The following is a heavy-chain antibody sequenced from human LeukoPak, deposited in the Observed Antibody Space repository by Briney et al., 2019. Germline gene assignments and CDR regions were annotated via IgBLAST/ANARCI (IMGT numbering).Heavy chain of an antibody. Sequence: SVKVSCKASGGTFSSYAISWVRQAPGQGLEWMGRIIPIFGTANYAQKFQGRVTVTTDESTSTAYMELSSLRSEDTAVYYCATSGYSYTLKRYNWFDPWGQGTLVTVSS. CDR1: GGTFSSYA. CDR2: IIPIFGTA. D-gene: IGHD5-18*01. J-gene: IGHJ5*02. CDR3: ATSGYSYTLKRYNWFDP. V-gene: IGHV1-69*05.